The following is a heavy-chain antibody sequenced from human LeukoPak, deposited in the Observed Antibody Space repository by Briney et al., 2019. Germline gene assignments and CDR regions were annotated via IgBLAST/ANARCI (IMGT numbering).Heavy chain of an antibody. D-gene: IGHD1-1*01. CDR3: AGPTARGLDV. Sequence: GGSLRLSCAASGFTFSSYAMHWVRQAPGKGLEWVAVISYDGSNKYYADSVKGRFTISRDNAKNSLYLQMNSLRAEDTAVYYCAGPTARGLDVWGKGTTVTVSS. V-gene: IGHV3-30*04. J-gene: IGHJ6*04. CDR1: GFTFSSYA. CDR2: ISYDGSNK.